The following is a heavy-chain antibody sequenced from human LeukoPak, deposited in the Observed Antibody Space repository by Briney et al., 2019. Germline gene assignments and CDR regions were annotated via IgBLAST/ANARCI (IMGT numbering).Heavy chain of an antibody. D-gene: IGHD2-2*01. Sequence: GGSLRLSCAASGFTFSSYEMNWVRQAPGKGLEWVSYISSSGSTIYYADSVKGRFTISRDNAKNSLYLQMNSLRAEDTAVYYCAKAYCSSSSCSSDYWGQGTLVTVSS. J-gene: IGHJ4*02. CDR2: ISSSGSTI. CDR1: GFTFSSYE. CDR3: AKAYCSSSSCSSDY. V-gene: IGHV3-48*03.